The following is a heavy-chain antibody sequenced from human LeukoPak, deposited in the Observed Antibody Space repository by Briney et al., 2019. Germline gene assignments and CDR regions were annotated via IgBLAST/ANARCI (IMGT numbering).Heavy chain of an antibody. D-gene: IGHD3-9*01. V-gene: IGHV1-2*02. CDR1: GYTFTGYY. J-gene: IGHJ4*02. Sequence: ASVKVSCKASGYTFTGYYMHWVRQAPGQGLEWMGWINPNSGGTNYAQKFQGRVTMTRDTSISTAYMELSRLRSDDTAVYYCARDSWGLRYFDWYPKGYFDYWGQGTLSPSPQ. CDR3: ARDSWGLRYFDWYPKGYFDY. CDR2: INPNSGGT.